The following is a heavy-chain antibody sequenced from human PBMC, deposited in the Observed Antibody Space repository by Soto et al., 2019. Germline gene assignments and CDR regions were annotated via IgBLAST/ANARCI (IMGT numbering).Heavy chain of an antibody. CDR1: GGSISSYY. CDR2: IYYSGST. D-gene: IGHD3-22*01. Sequence: SETLSLTCTVSGGSISSYYWSWIRQPPGKGLEWIGYIYYSGSTNYNPSLKSRVTISVDTSKNQFSLKLSSVTAADTAVYYCARGMVTMIDRFDYWGQGTLVTVSS. J-gene: IGHJ4*02. V-gene: IGHV4-59*01. CDR3: ARGMVTMIDRFDY.